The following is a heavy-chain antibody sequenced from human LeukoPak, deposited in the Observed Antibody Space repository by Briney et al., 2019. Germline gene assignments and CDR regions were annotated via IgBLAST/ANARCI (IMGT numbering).Heavy chain of an antibody. D-gene: IGHD6-13*01. CDR3: AIGLFEEQQPY. J-gene: IGHJ4*02. CDR2: ISSSGTTI. CDR1: GFTFSSYE. V-gene: IGHV3-48*03. Sequence: GGSLRLSCAASGFTFSSYEMNWVRQAPGKGLVWVSYISSSGTTIYYADSVKGRFTISRDNAKNSLYLQMNSLRAEDTAVYYCAIGLFEEQQPYWGQGTLVTVSS.